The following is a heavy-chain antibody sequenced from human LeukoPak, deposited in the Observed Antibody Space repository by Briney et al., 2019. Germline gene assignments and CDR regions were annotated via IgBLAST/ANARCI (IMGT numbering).Heavy chain of an antibody. V-gene: IGHV3-7*01. J-gene: IGHJ3*02. Sequence: RGSLRLSCAASGFTFSRYWMSWVRQAPGKGLEWVANIRQDGSEKHYLDSVKGRITISRDNAKNSLYLQMNSLRAEDTAVYYCARWGSELPDDAFDIWGQGTMVTVSS. CDR3: ARWGSELPDDAFDI. CDR2: IRQDGSEK. D-gene: IGHD6-25*01. CDR1: GFTFSRYW.